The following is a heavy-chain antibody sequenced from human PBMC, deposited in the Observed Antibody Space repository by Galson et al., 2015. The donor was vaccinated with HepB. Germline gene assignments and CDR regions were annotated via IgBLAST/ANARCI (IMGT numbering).Heavy chain of an antibody. CDR2: IYSGGST. J-gene: IGHJ3*02. D-gene: IGHD1-26*01. V-gene: IGHV3-66*01. CDR1: GFTVSSNY. CDR3: ARGGSGSFDAFDI. Sequence: SLRLSCAASGFTVSSNYMSWVRQAPGKGLERVSVIYSGGSTYYADSVKGRFTISRDNSKNTLYLQMNSLRAEDTAVYYCARGGSGSFDAFDIWGQGTMVTVSS.